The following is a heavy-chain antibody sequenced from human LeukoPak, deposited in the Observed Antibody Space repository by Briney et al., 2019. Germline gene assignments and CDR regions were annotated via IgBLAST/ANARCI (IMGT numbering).Heavy chain of an antibody. J-gene: IGHJ6*03. CDR1: GGSISSSSYY. CDR3: ARHASSFDGSGSSRPYYYYYYMDV. Sequence: SETLSLTCTVSGGSISSSSYYWGWIRQPPGKGLEWIGSIYYSGSTYYNPSLKSRVTISVDTSKNQFSLKLSSVTAADTAVYYCARHASSFDGSGSSRPYYYYYYMDVWGKGTTVTISS. D-gene: IGHD3-10*01. CDR2: IYYSGST. V-gene: IGHV4-39*01.